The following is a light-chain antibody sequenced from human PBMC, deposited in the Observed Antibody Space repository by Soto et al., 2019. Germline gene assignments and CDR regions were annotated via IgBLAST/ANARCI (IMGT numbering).Light chain of an antibody. CDR2: GAS. V-gene: IGKV3-15*01. Sequence: EIVMTQSPATLSVSPGERATLSCRASQSVSSNLAWYQQKPGQAPRLLFYGASTRATGIPARFSGSGSGTEFTLTISSLQSEDFAVYYCQQYNNWPVTFGGGTKVEIK. J-gene: IGKJ4*01. CDR1: QSVSSN. CDR3: QQYNNWPVT.